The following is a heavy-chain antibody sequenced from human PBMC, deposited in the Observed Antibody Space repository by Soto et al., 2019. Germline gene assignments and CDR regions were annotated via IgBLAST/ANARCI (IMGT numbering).Heavy chain of an antibody. Sequence: SETLSLTCNVSGGSVSSDCYYWSWIRQPPGKAPEWIGYIYYSGSTYYNPSFKSRVTISVDTSKRQFSLKLTSVTAADTAVYYCARDRVVRGVIITSAFDIWGQGTMVTVSS. J-gene: IGHJ3*02. CDR2: IYYSGST. D-gene: IGHD3-10*01. CDR3: ARDRVVRGVIITSAFDI. CDR1: GGSVSSDCYY. V-gene: IGHV4-61*01.